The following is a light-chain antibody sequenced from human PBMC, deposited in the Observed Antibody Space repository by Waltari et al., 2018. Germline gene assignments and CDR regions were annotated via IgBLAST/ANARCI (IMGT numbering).Light chain of an antibody. CDR2: WAS. Sequence: DIVMTQSPDSLAVSLGERATINCTSSQSVLYSSNNKNYLAWYQQKPGQPPKLFIYWASTRESGVPGLFSGSGSGTDFTLTISSLQAEDVAVYYCQQYYTTPPTVGQGTRLEIK. CDR1: QSVLYSSNNKNY. CDR3: QQYYTTPPT. V-gene: IGKV4-1*01. J-gene: IGKJ5*01.